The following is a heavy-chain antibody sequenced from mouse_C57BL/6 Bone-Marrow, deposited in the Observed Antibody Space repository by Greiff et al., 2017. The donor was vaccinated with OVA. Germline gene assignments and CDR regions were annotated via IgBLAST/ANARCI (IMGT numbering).Heavy chain of an antibody. CDR3: AGPYYYGSSYVGY. Sequence: DVKLVESGGGLVQPGGSLKLSCAASGFTFSDYYMYWVRQTPEKRLEWVAYISNGGGSTYYPDTVKGRFTISRDNANNTLYLQMSRLKSEDTAMYDSAGPYYYGSSYVGYWGQGTTLTVSS. J-gene: IGHJ2*01. V-gene: IGHV5-12*01. D-gene: IGHD1-1*01. CDR1: GFTFSDYY. CDR2: ISNGGGST.